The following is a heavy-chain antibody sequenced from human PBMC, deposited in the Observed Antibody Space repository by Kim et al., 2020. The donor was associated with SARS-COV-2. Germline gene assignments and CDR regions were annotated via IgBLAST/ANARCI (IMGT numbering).Heavy chain of an antibody. J-gene: IGHJ4*02. D-gene: IGHD5-18*01. Sequence: VKGRFTISRDNAKNSLYLQMNSLRAEDTAVYYCARDGDTAMVSPGVYFDYWGQGTLVTVSS. V-gene: IGHV3-21*01. CDR3: ARDGDTAMVSPGVYFDY.